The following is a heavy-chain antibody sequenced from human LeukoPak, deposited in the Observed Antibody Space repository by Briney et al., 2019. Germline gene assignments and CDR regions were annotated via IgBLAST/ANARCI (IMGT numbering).Heavy chain of an antibody. Sequence: PSETLSLTCTVSGGSISSYYWSWIRQPAGKGLEWIGRIYTSGSTNYNPSLKSRVTMSVDTSKNQFSLKLSSVTAADTAVYYSTSSSGQYCSNTSCYPVYFDYWGQGTLVTVSS. D-gene: IGHD2-2*01. CDR3: TSSSGQYCSNTSCYPVYFDY. CDR2: IYTSGST. V-gene: IGHV4-4*07. J-gene: IGHJ4*02. CDR1: GGSISSYY.